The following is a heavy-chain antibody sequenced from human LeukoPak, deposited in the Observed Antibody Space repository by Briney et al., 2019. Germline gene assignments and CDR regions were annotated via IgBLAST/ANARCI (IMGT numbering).Heavy chain of an antibody. CDR2: ISYDGSNK. CDR1: GFTFSSYA. Sequence: GGSLRLSCAASGFTFSSYAMHWVRQAPGKGLEWVAVISYDGSNKYYADSVKGRFTISRDNSKNTLYLQMNSLRAEDTAVYYCARGFYGYNPPFDYWGQGTLVTVSS. D-gene: IGHD5-24*01. J-gene: IGHJ4*02. V-gene: IGHV3-30*04. CDR3: ARGFYGYNPPFDY.